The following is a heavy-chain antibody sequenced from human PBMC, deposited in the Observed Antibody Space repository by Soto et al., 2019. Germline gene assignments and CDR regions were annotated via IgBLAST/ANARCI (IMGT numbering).Heavy chain of an antibody. V-gene: IGHV3-48*01. J-gene: IGHJ4*02. D-gene: IGHD2-15*01. Sequence: EVQLVESGGGLVQPGGSLRLSCAASGFTFSSYSMNWVRQAPGKGLEWVSYISSNSSTIYYADSVKGPFTMSRDNANNSLYLHLNSLRAGDTAVYYCARDLNSGLFDCWGQGTLVTVSS. CDR3: ARDLNSGLFDC. CDR2: ISSNSSTI. CDR1: GFTFSSYS.